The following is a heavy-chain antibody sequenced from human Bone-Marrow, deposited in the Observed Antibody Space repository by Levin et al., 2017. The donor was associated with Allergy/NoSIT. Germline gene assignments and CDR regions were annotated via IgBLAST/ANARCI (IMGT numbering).Heavy chain of an antibody. CDR2: ISGSGSST. CDR1: GFTSNSYA. D-gene: IGHD6-19*01. J-gene: IGHJ4*02. Sequence: GGSLRLSCAASGFTSNSYALSWVRQAPGKGLEWVSAISGSGSSTYYADSVKGRFTISRDNSKTTLYLQMNSLRAEDTAVYYCAKGAGWVAGAVALIWGQGTLVTVSS. V-gene: IGHV3-23*01. CDR3: AKGAGWVAGAVALI.